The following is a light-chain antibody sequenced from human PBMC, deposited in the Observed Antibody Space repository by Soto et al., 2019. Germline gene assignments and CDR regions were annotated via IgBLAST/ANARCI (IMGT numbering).Light chain of an antibody. Sequence: QSALTQPASVSGSPGQSITISCTGTSSDVGGYNYVSWYQQYPGKAPKLMIYEVSNRPSGVSNRFSGSKSGNTASLTISGLQAEDEADYYYSSYTSSSTVVFGGGTKLTVL. J-gene: IGLJ2*01. V-gene: IGLV2-14*01. CDR2: EVS. CDR1: SSDVGGYNY. CDR3: SSYTSSSTVV.